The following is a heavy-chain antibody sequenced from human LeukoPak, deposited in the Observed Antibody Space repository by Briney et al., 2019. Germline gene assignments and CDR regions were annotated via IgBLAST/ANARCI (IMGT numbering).Heavy chain of an antibody. CDR2: ISAYNGHT. CDR3: ARGNSYASGSYFY. Sequence: ASVKVSCKASGYTFTSYYMHWVRQAPGQGLEWMGGISAYNGHTNYAQKLQGRVTMTTDTSTSTAYMELRSLRSDDTAVYYCARGNSYASGSYFYWGQGTLVTVSS. D-gene: IGHD3-10*01. CDR1: GYTFTSYY. J-gene: IGHJ4*02. V-gene: IGHV1-18*04.